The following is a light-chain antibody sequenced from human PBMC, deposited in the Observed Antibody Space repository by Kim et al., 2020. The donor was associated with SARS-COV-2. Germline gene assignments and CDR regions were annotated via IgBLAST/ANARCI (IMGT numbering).Light chain of an antibody. V-gene: IGLV2-14*03. CDR3: SSYTSSSTWV. Sequence: GQSITNSCTGTRSDVGGYNYVSWYQQHPGKAPKLMIYDVSNRPSGVSNRFSGSKSGNTASLTISGLQAEDEADYYCSSYTSSSTWVFGGGTQLTVL. CDR1: RSDVGGYNY. J-gene: IGLJ3*02. CDR2: DVS.